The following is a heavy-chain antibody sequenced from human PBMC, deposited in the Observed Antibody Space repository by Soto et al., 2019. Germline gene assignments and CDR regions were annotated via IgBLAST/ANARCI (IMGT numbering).Heavy chain of an antibody. CDR1: GFIFSSYT. V-gene: IGHV3-30-3*01. D-gene: IGHD3-22*01. CDR3: ARVASTIIAVVHGLGLDV. J-gene: IGHJ6*02. CDR2: MSYDEGTE. Sequence: QVQLVESGGGVVQPGRSLRLSCAASGFIFSSYTMHWVRQAPGKGLEWVALMSYDEGTEYYADSVKGRFTISRDNSNNTLYLHMNSLRPEDTAVYYCARVASTIIAVVHGLGLDVWGQGTTVTVSS.